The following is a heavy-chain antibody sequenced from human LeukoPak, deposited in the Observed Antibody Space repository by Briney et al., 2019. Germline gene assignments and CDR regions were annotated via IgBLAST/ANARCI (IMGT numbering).Heavy chain of an antibody. CDR3: ASGRDGYNSYYYGMDV. D-gene: IGHD5-24*01. CDR1: GGSISSYY. CDR2: IYYSGST. V-gene: IGHV4-59*01. J-gene: IGHJ6*02. Sequence: SETLSLTCTVSGGSISSYYWSWIRQPPGKGLEWIGYIYYSGSTNYNPSLKSRVTISVDTSKNQFSLKLSSVTAADTAVYYCASGRDGYNSYYYGMDVWGQGTTVTVSS.